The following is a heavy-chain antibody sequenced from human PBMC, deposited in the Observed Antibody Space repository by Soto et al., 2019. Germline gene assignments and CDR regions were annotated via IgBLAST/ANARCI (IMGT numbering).Heavy chain of an antibody. Sequence: EVQLVESGGGLVQPGRSLRLSCTASGFTFGDYAMSWFRQAPGKGLEWVGFIRSKAYGGTTEYAASVKGRFTISRDDSKSIAYLQMNCLKTEDTAVYYCTRGRTKYYDFWSGYFEDFDYWGQGTLVTVSS. D-gene: IGHD3-3*01. CDR3: TRGRTKYYDFWSGYFEDFDY. CDR1: GFTFGDYA. CDR2: IRSKAYGGTT. J-gene: IGHJ4*02. V-gene: IGHV3-49*03.